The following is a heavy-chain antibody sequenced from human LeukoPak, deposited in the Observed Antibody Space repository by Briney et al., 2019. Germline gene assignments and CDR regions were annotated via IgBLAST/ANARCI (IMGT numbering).Heavy chain of an antibody. CDR1: GYTFTGYY. D-gene: IGHD1-26*01. J-gene: IGHJ3*02. CDR3: ARVPPHIVGTINIAFDI. V-gene: IGHV1-2*02. Sequence: ASVKVSCKASGYTFTGYYMHWVRQAPGQGLEWMAWINPNSGGTNYAQKFQGRVTMTTDTSISTAYMELSRLRSDDTAVYYCARVPPHIVGTINIAFDIWGQGTMVTVSS. CDR2: INPNSGGT.